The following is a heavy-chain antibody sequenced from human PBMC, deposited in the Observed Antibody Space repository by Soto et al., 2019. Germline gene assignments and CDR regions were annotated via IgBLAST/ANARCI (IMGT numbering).Heavy chain of an antibody. Sequence: SETLSLTCTVSGDSISNYHWSWVRQPPGKGLECIGYIYSSGSTNYNPSLKSRVTISVDTSKNEFSLKLTSVTAADTAIYYCARFSWYYSAFDYWGQGTTVTVYS. CDR2: IYSSGST. CDR3: ARFSWYYSAFDY. D-gene: IGHD6-13*01. J-gene: IGHJ4*02. CDR1: GDSISNYH. V-gene: IGHV4-59*01.